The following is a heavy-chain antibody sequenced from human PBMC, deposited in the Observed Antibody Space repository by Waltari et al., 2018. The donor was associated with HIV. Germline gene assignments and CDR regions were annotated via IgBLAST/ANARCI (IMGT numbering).Heavy chain of an antibody. CDR1: GFSVTSSC. Sequence: EVRLEESGGGLVQPGGSLRLSCAASGFSVTSSCMHWVRQVPGKRPELVSRINTDGTYTNYADAVRGRFSNSRDNAKNTLYLQMNSLKVEDTAVYFCAVPRCNRANCHFASWGQGTLVTVSS. CDR3: AVPRCNRANCHFAS. J-gene: IGHJ4*02. V-gene: IGHV3-74*01. D-gene: IGHD1-1*01. CDR2: INTDGTYT.